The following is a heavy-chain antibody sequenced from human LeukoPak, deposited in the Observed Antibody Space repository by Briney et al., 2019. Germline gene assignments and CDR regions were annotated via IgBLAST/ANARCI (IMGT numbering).Heavy chain of an antibody. CDR3: AKDPAYCGGDCYFFDY. CDR2: ISYDGSNK. CDR1: GFTFSSYG. Sequence: GRSLRLSCAASGFTFSSYGMHWVRQAPGKGLEWVAVISYDGSNKYYADSVKGRFTISRDNSKNTLYLQMNSLRAEDTAVYYCAKDPAYCGGDCYFFDYWGQGTLVTVSS. D-gene: IGHD2-21*02. J-gene: IGHJ4*02. V-gene: IGHV3-30*18.